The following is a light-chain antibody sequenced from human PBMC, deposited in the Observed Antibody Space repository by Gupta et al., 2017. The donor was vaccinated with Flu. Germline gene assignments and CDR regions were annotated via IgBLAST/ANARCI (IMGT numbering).Light chain of an antibody. J-gene: IGKJ4*01. CDR3: RHDYDYPLT. CDR2: NVS. V-gene: IGKV1-6*01. CDR1: QDIRNT. Sequence: AIQMTQSPSSLPASVGDRVTITSRASQDIRNTLGWYQQKPGKAPKLLMYNVSTLQSGVPSRFSGSGSGTDFTLTISSLQPEDLATYYCRHDYDYPLTFGGGTKVEIK.